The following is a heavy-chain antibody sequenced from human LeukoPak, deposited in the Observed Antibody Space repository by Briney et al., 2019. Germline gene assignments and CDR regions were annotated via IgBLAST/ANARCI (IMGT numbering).Heavy chain of an antibody. D-gene: IGHD2-2*01. CDR1: GGSFSGHY. CDR2: STHTGST. J-gene: IGHJ4*02. CDR3: ARGRTGAAALDF. Sequence: SETLSLTCAVYGGSFSGHYWTWIRQAPGKGLEWIGESTHTGSTNYNPSLKSPVTISVDTSKNQFSLKLTSVSAADTAVYHCARGRTGAAALDFWGPGTLVTVSS. V-gene: IGHV4-34*01.